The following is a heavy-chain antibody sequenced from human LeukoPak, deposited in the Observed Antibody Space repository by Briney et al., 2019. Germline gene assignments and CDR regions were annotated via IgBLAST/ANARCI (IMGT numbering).Heavy chain of an antibody. V-gene: IGHV4-61*05. Sequence: PSETLSLTCTVSGGSISSSSYYWGWIRQSPGKGLEWIGYIYYSGSTNYNPSLKSRVTISVDTSKNQFSLKLSSVTAADTAVYYCARDQYDYVWGSYHDYWGQGTLVTVSS. CDR2: IYYSGST. CDR1: GGSISSSSYY. J-gene: IGHJ4*02. CDR3: ARDQYDYVWGSYHDY. D-gene: IGHD3-16*02.